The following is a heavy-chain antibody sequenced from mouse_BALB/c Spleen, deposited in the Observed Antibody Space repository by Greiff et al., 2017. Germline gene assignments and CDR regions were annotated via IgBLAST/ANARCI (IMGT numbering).Heavy chain of an antibody. J-gene: IGHJ2*01. CDR3: ARHRRAFDD. D-gene: IGHD3-3*01. V-gene: IGHV5-12-1*01. CDR1: GFAFSSYD. CDR2: ISSGGGST. Sequence: EVQRVESGGGLVKPGGSLKLSCAASGFAFSSYDMSWVRQTPEKRLEWVAYISSGGGSTYYPDTVKGRFTISRDNAKNTLYLQMSSLKSEDTAMYYCARHRRAFDDWGQGTTLTVSS.